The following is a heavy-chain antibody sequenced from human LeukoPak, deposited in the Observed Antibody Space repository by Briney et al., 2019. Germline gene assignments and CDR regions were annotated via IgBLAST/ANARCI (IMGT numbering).Heavy chain of an antibody. Sequence: GGSLRLSCAASGFTFSSYGMHWVRQAPGKGLEWVAFIAYDGSNKYYTDSVKGRFTISRDNSKNTLYLQMNSLRGEDTAVYYCAKDYTRRGYWNPPFDYWGQGTLVTVSS. V-gene: IGHV3-30*02. D-gene: IGHD1-1*01. CDR1: GFTFSSYG. J-gene: IGHJ4*02. CDR3: AKDYTRRGYWNPPFDY. CDR2: IAYDGSNK.